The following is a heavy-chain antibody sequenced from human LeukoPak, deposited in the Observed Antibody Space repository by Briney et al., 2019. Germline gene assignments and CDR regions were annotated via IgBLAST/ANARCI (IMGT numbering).Heavy chain of an antibody. D-gene: IGHD4-17*01. CDR1: GGSISSYY. CDR2: IYHSGST. CDR3: ARLYGDYDYFDY. J-gene: IGHJ4*02. Sequence: SETLSLTCTVSGGSISSYYWNWIRQPPGRGLEWIGYIYHSGSTNYNPSLKSRVTISVDTSKNQFSLKLSSVTAADTAVYYCARLYGDYDYFDYWGQGTLVTVSS. V-gene: IGHV4-59*08.